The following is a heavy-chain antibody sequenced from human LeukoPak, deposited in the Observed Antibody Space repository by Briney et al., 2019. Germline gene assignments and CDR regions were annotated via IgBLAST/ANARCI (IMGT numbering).Heavy chain of an antibody. D-gene: IGHD2-2*01. CDR3: AREGPYCSSTSCYGAFDI. Sequence: GASVKVSCKASGYTFTGYYMHWVRQAPGQGLEWMGLINPNSGGTNYAQKFQGRVTMTRDMSISTAYMELSRLRSDDTAVYYCAREGPYCSSTSCYGAFDIWGQGTMVTVSS. CDR1: GYTFTGYY. V-gene: IGHV1-2*02. CDR2: INPNSGGT. J-gene: IGHJ3*02.